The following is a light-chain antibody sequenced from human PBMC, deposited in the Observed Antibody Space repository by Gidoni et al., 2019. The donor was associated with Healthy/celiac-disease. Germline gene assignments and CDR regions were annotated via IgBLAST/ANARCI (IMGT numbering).Light chain of an antibody. CDR1: QSISSC. J-gene: IGKJ2*01. V-gene: IGKV1-39*01. CDR2: AAS. CDR3: QQSYSTPPSYT. Sequence: DIKMTQSPSSMSASVGDRVTITCRASQSISSCLNWYQQKPGKAHKLLIYAASTLQSGVPSRFSGSGSGTDFTLTIISLQPEDCATYYCQQSYSTPPSYTFGQGTKLEIK.